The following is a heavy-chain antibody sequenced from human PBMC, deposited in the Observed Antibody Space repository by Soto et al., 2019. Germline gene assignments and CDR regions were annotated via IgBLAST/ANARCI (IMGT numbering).Heavy chain of an antibody. CDR2: IYSGGST. V-gene: IGHV3-66*01. D-gene: IGHD1-1*01. Sequence: PGGSLRLSCAASGFTVSSNYMSWVRQAPGKGLEWVSVIYSGGSTYYADSVKGRFTISRDNSKNTLYLQMNSLRAEDTAVYYCVRSLPKVGSNDDWFDSWGPGTLVTVSS. CDR1: GFTVSSNY. J-gene: IGHJ5*01. CDR3: VRSLPKVGSNDDWFDS.